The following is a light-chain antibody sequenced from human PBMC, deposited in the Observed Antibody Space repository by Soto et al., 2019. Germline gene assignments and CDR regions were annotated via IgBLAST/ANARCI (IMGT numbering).Light chain of an antibody. CDR2: AAS. J-gene: IGKJ1*01. CDR3: QQLDSYPRT. V-gene: IGKV1-9*01. Sequence: DIQLTQSPAFLSASVGDRVTITCRASQAISGHLAWYQQKPGKAPKLLIYAASTLQSGVPSRFSGSGSGTEFTLTISSLQPEDFATYYCQQLDSYPRTFGQGTKVEVK. CDR1: QAISGH.